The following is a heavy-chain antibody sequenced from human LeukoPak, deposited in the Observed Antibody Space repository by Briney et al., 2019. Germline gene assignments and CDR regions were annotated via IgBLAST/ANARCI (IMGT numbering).Heavy chain of an antibody. D-gene: IGHD6-19*01. CDR2: FDPEDGET. Sequence: ASVKVSCKVSGYTLTELSMHWVRQAPGKGLEWMGGFDPEDGETIYAQKFQGRVTMTEDTSTDTAYMELSSLRSDDTAVYYCARDRIAVAGVLFDYWGQGTLVTVSP. J-gene: IGHJ4*02. CDR3: ARDRIAVAGVLFDY. V-gene: IGHV1-24*01. CDR1: GYTLTELS.